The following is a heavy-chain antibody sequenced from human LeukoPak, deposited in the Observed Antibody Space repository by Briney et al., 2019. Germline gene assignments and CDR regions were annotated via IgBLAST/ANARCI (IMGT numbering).Heavy chain of an antibody. J-gene: IGHJ4*02. Sequence: ASVSVSCKASGYTFTSYGISWVRQAPGEGREWMGWISAYNGNTNYGQKREGRVTMTTDTSTSTAYMELRSLRSDDTAVYYCARDLDFDSSGYSYSGFFVGFDYWGQGTLVTVSS. V-gene: IGHV1-18*01. CDR2: ISAYNGNT. CDR1: GYTFTSYG. CDR3: ARDLDFDSSGYSYSGFFVGFDY. D-gene: IGHD3-22*01.